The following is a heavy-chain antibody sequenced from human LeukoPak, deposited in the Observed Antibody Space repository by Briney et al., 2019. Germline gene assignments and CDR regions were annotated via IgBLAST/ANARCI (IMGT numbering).Heavy chain of an antibody. CDR3: ARTILTGDPHDY. J-gene: IGHJ4*02. CDR1: GYTFTSYY. CDR2: INPSGGST. Sequence: GASVKVSCKASGYTFTSYYMHWVRQAPGQGLEWMGIINPSGGSTSYAQKFQGRVTMTRDTSASTVYMELSSLRSEDTAVYYCARTILTGDPHDYWGQGTLVTVSS. D-gene: IGHD7-27*01. V-gene: IGHV1-46*01.